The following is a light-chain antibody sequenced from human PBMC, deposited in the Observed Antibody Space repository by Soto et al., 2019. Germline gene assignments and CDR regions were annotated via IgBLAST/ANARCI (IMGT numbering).Light chain of an antibody. V-gene: IGLV4-69*01. CDR3: QTWVSGIEV. CDR2: INSDGSH. CDR1: SGHSSYA. Sequence: QSVLTQSPSASASLGASVKLTCTLSSGHSSYAIAWHQQQPEKGPRYLMKINSDGSHSKGDGIPDRFSGSSSGAERYLTISRLQSEDEADYYCQTWVSGIEVFGGGTKLTVL. J-gene: IGLJ2*01.